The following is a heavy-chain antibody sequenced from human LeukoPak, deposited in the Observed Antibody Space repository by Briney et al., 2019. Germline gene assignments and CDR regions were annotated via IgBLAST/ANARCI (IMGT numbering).Heavy chain of an antibody. Sequence: ASVKVSCKASGYTFTGYYMHWVRQAPGQGLEWMGWINPNSGGTNYAQKFQGRVTMTRDTSISTAYMELSRLRSDDTAVYYCARVLVGGDAFDIWGQGTMVTVSS. CDR3: ARVLVGGDAFDI. V-gene: IGHV1-2*02. CDR2: INPNSGGT. D-gene: IGHD1-26*01. J-gene: IGHJ3*02. CDR1: GYTFTGYY.